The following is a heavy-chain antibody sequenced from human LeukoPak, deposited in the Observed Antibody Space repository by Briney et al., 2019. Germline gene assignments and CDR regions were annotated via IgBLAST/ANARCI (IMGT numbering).Heavy chain of an antibody. V-gene: IGHV4-59*01. D-gene: IGHD3-22*01. Sequence: PSETLSLTCTGSGGSISSYYWSWIRQPPGKGLEWIGYIYYSGSTNYNPSLKSRVTISVDTSKKQFSLKLSSVTAADTAVFYCARAPYDSSGSLDYWGQGTLVTVSS. J-gene: IGHJ4*02. CDR1: GGSISSYY. CDR3: ARAPYDSSGSLDY. CDR2: IYYSGST.